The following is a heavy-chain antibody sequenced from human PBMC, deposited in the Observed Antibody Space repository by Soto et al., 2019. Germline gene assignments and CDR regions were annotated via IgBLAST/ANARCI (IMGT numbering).Heavy chain of an antibody. V-gene: IGHV5-51*01. CDR1: GYSFTSYW. CDR2: IYPGDSDT. Sequence: GESLKISCKGSGYSFTSYWIGWVRQMPGKGLEWMGIIYPGDSDTRYSPSFQGQVTISADKSISTAYLQWSSLKASDTAMYYCARHPYSSGWRRHWFDPWGQGTLVTVSS. CDR3: ARHPYSSGWRRHWFDP. J-gene: IGHJ5*02. D-gene: IGHD6-19*01.